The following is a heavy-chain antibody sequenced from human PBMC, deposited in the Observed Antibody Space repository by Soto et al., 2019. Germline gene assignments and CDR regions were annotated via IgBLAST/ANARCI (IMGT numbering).Heavy chain of an antibody. D-gene: IGHD3-10*01. CDR3: ARLAYYGSGSFDY. J-gene: IGHJ4*02. CDR2: IYYSGST. V-gene: IGHV4-39*01. CDR1: GGSISSSSYY. Sequence: SETLSLTCTVSGGSISSSSYYWGWIRQPPGKGLEWIGSIYYSGSTYYNPSLKSRVTISVDTSKNQFSLKLSSVTAADTAMYYCARLAYYGSGSFDYCGQGTLVTVS.